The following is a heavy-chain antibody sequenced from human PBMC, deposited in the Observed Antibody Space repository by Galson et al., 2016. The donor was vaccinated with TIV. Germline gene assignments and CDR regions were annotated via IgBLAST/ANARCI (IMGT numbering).Heavy chain of an antibody. CDR2: IYSDGRT. J-gene: IGHJ4*02. CDR1: GFTVSSNF. CDR3: ARELGESASENYYPGFDC. D-gene: IGHD3-22*01. Sequence: SLRLSCAASGFTVSSNFMSWVRQARGKGLEWISIIYSDGRTYYTESVKGRFTISRDDSRNTLYLQMNALRAEDTAIYYCARELGESASENYYPGFDCWGQGTLVTVSS. V-gene: IGHV3-53*01.